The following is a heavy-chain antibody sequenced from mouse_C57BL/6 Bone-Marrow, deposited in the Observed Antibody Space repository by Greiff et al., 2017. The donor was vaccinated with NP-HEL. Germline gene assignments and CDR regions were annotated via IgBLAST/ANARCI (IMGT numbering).Heavy chain of an antibody. D-gene: IGHD1-1*01. Sequence: EVKLVESGGDLVKPGGSLKLSCAASGFTFSSYGMSWVRQTPDKRLEWVATISSGGSNTYYPDSVKGRFTISRDNAKNTLYLQMSSLKSEDTAMYYCARLLLPFDYWGQGTTLTVSS. CDR3: ARLLLPFDY. V-gene: IGHV5-6*02. J-gene: IGHJ2*01. CDR2: ISSGGSNT. CDR1: GFTFSSYG.